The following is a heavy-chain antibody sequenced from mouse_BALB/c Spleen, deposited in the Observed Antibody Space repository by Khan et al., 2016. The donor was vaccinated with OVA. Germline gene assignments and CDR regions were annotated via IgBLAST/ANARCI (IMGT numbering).Heavy chain of an antibody. CDR3: ARDYGSLYGYFDV. CDR2: IYYSGTV. Sequence: QLEESGPGLVKPSQTVSLTCTVTGISITSGNYRWSWIRQFPGNKLEWIGNIYYSGTVTYTPSLTSRTTITRATSKNQFFLDMNSLTAEDTATYYCARDYGSLYGYFDVWGAGTTVTVSS. V-gene: IGHV3-5*02. D-gene: IGHD1-1*01. J-gene: IGHJ1*01. CDR1: GISITSGNYR.